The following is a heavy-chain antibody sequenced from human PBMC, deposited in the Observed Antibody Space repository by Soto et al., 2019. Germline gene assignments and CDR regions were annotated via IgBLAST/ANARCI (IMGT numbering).Heavy chain of an antibody. D-gene: IGHD3-9*01. J-gene: IGHJ4*02. CDR1: GFTFSSYA. V-gene: IGHV3-23*01. CDR2: ISGSGGST. Sequence: EVQLLESGGGLVQPGGSLRLSCAASGFTFSSYAMSWVRQAPGKGLEWVSAISGSGGSTYYADSVKGRFTISRDNSKNTLYLQMNSLRAEDTAVYYCANCPDVPQFDWLLGYFDYWGQGTLVTVSS. CDR3: ANCPDVPQFDWLLGYFDY.